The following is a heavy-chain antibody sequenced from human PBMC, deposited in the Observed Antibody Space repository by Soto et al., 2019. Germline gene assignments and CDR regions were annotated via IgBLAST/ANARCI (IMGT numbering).Heavy chain of an antibody. Sequence: ASVKVSCQASVGTFRRYAISWVREAPGRGLEVMGGIIPIFGTANYAQKFQGRVTITADKSTSTAYMELSSLRSEDTAVYYCASAGRATKQLVLRLRGNAFDIWGQGTMVTV. D-gene: IGHD6-6*01. CDR3: ASAGRATKQLVLRLRGNAFDI. V-gene: IGHV1-69*06. J-gene: IGHJ3*02. CDR1: VGTFRRYA. CDR2: IIPIFGTA.